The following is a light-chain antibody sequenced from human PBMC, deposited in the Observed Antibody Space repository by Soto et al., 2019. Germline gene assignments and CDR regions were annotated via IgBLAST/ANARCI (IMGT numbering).Light chain of an antibody. Sequence: DILMTQSPSSLSASVGDRVTITCQASQDIANYLNWFQQKPGKAPKLLIYDASTLETGVPSRFSGSGSGTDFTFTISSLQPEDFATYYCQQYDDLPWTFGQGTKVDIK. CDR3: QQYDDLPWT. CDR1: QDIANY. CDR2: DAS. V-gene: IGKV1-33*01. J-gene: IGKJ1*01.